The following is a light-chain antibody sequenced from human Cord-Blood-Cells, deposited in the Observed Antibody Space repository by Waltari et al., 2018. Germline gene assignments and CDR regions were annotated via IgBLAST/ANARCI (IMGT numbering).Light chain of an antibody. CDR1: SSDVGGYNY. CDR2: DVS. CDR3: CSYAGSYTLV. Sequence: QSALTQPRSVSGSPGQSVTISCTGTSSDVGGYNYVPWYQQHPGKAPKLMICDVSKRPSGVPDRFSGSKSGNTASLTISGLQAEDEADYYCCSYAGSYTLVFGGGTKLTVL. V-gene: IGLV2-11*01. J-gene: IGLJ3*02.